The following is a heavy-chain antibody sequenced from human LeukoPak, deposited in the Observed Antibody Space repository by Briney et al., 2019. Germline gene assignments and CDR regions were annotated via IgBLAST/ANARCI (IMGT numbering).Heavy chain of an antibody. V-gene: IGHV1-69*13. J-gene: IGHJ3*01. Sequence: ASVKVSCKASGGTFINFAISWVRQAPGQGLEWMGGIIPIFGRTDYAQKFQGRVTITADESTSTTYMELTSLRSEDTALYFCARPGYYDFTSRAFDVWGQGTMVTVSS. CDR1: GGTFINFA. CDR2: IIPIFGRT. D-gene: IGHD3-3*01. CDR3: ARPGYYDFTSRAFDV.